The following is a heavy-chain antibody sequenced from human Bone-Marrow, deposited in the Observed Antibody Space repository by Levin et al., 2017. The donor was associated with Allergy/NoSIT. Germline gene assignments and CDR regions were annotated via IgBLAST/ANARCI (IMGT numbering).Heavy chain of an antibody. Sequence: PGGSLRLSCAASGFSFSDFYMNWIRQAPGKGLEWLAYIRSDGSKVFYADSMKGRITVSRDNARNSLYLQIKSLRADDTAVYFCARDHPVAATPGDYWGQGTLVTVSS. J-gene: IGHJ4*02. V-gene: IGHV3-11*01. CDR2: IRSDGSKV. D-gene: IGHD1-26*01. CDR3: ARDHPVAATPGDY. CDR1: GFSFSDFY.